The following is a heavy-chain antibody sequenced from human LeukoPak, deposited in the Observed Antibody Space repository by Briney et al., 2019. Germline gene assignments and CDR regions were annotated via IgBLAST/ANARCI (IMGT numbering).Heavy chain of an antibody. V-gene: IGHV1-18*01. J-gene: IGHJ6*02. CDR3: ARQSTSSGLNYYYYYGMDV. CDR2: ISAYNGNT. Sequence: GSSVKVSCKASGGTFSSYAISWVRQAPGQGLEWMGWISAYNGNTNYAQKLQGRVTMTTDTSTSTAYMELRSLRSDDTAVYYCARQSTSSGLNYYYYYGMDVWGQGTTVTVSS. D-gene: IGHD3-22*01. CDR1: GGTFSSYA.